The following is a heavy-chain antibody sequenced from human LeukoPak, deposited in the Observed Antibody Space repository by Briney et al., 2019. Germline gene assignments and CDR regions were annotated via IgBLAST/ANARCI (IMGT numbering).Heavy chain of an antibody. V-gene: IGHV4-59*01. J-gene: IGHJ4*02. CDR1: GGSITSYF. Sequence: SETLSLTCTVSGGSITSYFWSWIRQPPGKGLEWIGYIYYRGSTDYNPSLKSRVTISLDTSNNQFSLRLSSVTAADTAVYYCARATSDYPPDYWGQGTLVTVSS. CDR2: IYYRGST. CDR3: ARATSDYPPDY. D-gene: IGHD4-17*01.